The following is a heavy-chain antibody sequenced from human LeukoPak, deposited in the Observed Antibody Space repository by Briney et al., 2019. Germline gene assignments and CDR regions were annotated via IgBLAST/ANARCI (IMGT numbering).Heavy chain of an antibody. CDR1: GFTFSDYY. V-gene: IGHV3-11*04. D-gene: IGHD6-13*01. Sequence: GGSLRLSCAASGFTFSDYYMSWIRQAPGKGLEWVSYISNGGNTIYYADSVKGRFTISRDNTKNSLYLQMNSLRAEDTAVYYCARETPYSSSWTVFDYWGQGTLVTVSS. J-gene: IGHJ4*02. CDR3: ARETPYSSSWTVFDY. CDR2: ISNGGNTI.